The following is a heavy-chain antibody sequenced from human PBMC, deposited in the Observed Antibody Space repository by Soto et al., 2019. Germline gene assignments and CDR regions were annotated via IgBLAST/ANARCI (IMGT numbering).Heavy chain of an antibody. CDR3: ARDGGGGGCAFDL. D-gene: IGHD3-16*01. CDR1: GGTFSSYT. CDR2: IIPILGIA. V-gene: IGHV1-69*04. Sequence: QVQLVHSGAEVKKPGSSVKVSCKASGGTFSSYTISWVRQAPGQGLEWMGRIIPILGIANYAQKVQGRVTITADKSKSTAYVDLSSLRSEDTAVYYCARDGGGGGCAFDLWGQGTMVTVSS. J-gene: IGHJ3*01.